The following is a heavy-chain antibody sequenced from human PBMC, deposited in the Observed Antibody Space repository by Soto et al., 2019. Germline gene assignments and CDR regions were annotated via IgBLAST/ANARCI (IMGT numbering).Heavy chain of an antibody. V-gene: IGHV1-2*02. CDR2: INPNSGAT. CDR1: GYTFTGYF. J-gene: IGHJ4*02. Sequence: ASVKVSCKASGYTFTGYFMHWVRQAPGQGLEWMGWINPNSGATKYAQKFQGRVTLSRDTSISTAYMELSGLSSDDTAGYYCARGGGTILAPLPWGQGTLVTVSS. D-gene: IGHD3-3*01. CDR3: ARGGGTILAPLP.